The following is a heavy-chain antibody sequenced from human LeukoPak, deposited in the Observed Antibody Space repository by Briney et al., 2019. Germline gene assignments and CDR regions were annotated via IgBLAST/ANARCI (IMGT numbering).Heavy chain of an antibody. V-gene: IGHV3-74*01. CDR3: AKSEWLLPDY. CDR2: INPDGKNT. CDR1: GFTFSDYW. Sequence: GGSLRLSCAASGFTFSDYWMHWVRQAAGKGLVWVSRINPDGKNTDYADSVKGRFTISRDNAKNTLYLQVNSLRAEDTAVYYCAKSEWLLPDYWGQGTLVTVAS. D-gene: IGHD3-22*01. J-gene: IGHJ4*02.